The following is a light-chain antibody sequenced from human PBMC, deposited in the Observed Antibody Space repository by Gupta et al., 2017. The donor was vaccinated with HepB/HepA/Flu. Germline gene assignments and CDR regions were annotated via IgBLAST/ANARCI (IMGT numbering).Light chain of an antibody. Sequence: EIVLTQSPATLSLSPGERATLSCRASQSVSSYLAWYQQKPGQAPRLLIYDASNRATGIPARFSGSGSGADFTLTISSLEPEDFAVYYCQQRSNWPPITVGQGTRLGIK. V-gene: IGKV3-11*01. CDR2: DAS. CDR1: QSVSSY. CDR3: QQRSNWPPIT. J-gene: IGKJ5*01.